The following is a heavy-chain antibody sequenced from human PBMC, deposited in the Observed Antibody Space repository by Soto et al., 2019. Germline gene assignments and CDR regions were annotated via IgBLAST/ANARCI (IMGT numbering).Heavy chain of an antibody. D-gene: IGHD5-12*01. CDR2: FPKCSRTI. Sequence: EVQLVESGGGWLHPGVSWRLSFAASGFTFSTYSMNWVRQLPGKGLEWISYFPKCSRTIYNANSVKGRFTISRDNAKNSLYLQMNSLRAEDTAVYYCTRDHGYGYGMDVWGQGTTVTVSS. V-gene: IGHV3-48*01. CDR1: GFTFSTYS. CDR3: TRDHGYGYGMDV. J-gene: IGHJ6*02.